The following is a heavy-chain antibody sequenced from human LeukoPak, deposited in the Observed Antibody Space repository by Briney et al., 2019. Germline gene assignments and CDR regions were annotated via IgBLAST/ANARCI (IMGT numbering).Heavy chain of an antibody. CDR1: GFTVSINY. CDR3: AREDYGDYGYYYGMDV. Sequence: GWSLRLSCAASGFTVSINYMSWVRQAPGKGLEWVSVIYSGGSTYYADSVKGRFTISRDNSKNTLYLQMNSLRAEDTAVYYCAREDYGDYGYYYGMDVWGQGTTVTVSS. CDR2: IYSGGST. V-gene: IGHV3-66*02. J-gene: IGHJ6*02. D-gene: IGHD4-17*01.